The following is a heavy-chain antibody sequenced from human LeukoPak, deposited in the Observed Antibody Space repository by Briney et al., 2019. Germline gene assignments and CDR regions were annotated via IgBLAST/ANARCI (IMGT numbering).Heavy chain of an antibody. V-gene: IGHV4-61*02. CDR2: IYTSGST. J-gene: IGHJ4*02. CDR3: AREVGWDSSGWYPIPFDY. Sequence: KSSQTLSLTCTVSGGSISSGSYYWSWIRQPAGKGLEWIGRIYTSGSTNYNPSLKSRVTISVDTSKNQFSLKLSSVTAADTAVYYCAREVGWDSSGWYPIPFDYWGQGTLVTVSS. CDR1: GGSISSGSYY. D-gene: IGHD6-19*01.